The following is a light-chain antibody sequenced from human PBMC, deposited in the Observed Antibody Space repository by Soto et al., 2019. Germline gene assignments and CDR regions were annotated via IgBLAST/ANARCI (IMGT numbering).Light chain of an antibody. CDR1: QGISSY. Sequence: DIQMTQSPSSLSASVAERVTSSCRASQGISSYLNWYQQKPGKAPKLLIYAASSLQSGVPSRSSGSVSGTDFTLTISSLQPEDFATYYCQQTYSTLITFGQGTRLEIK. V-gene: IGKV1-39*01. CDR2: AAS. J-gene: IGKJ5*01. CDR3: QQTYSTLIT.